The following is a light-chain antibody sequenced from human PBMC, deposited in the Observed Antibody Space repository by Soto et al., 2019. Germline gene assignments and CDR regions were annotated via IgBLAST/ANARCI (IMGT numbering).Light chain of an antibody. CDR1: NSDVGGNHY. J-gene: IGLJ1*01. Sequence: QSVLTQPASVSGSPGQSITISCTGTNSDVGGNHYVSWSQHHPGKAPNLIISEXXXXPSGFSYHSSDSKFSSRAALKKWGLQAEDEADYFGGSYTSDYSYVLAAGTKGTGL. CDR3: GSYTSDYSYV. CDR2: EXX. V-gene: IGLV2-14*01.